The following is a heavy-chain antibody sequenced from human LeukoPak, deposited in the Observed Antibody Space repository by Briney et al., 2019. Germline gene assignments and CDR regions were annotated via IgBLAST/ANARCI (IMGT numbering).Heavy chain of an antibody. D-gene: IGHD1-26*01. CDR2: IYYSGST. Sequence: SETLSLTCTVSGGSVSSGSYYWSWIRQPPGKGLEWIGYIYYSGSTNYNPSLKSRVTISVDTSKNQFSLKLSSVTAADSAVYYCAAEVGDYVDYWGQGTLVTVSS. J-gene: IGHJ4*02. CDR3: AAEVGDYVDY. V-gene: IGHV4-61*01. CDR1: GGSVSSGSYY.